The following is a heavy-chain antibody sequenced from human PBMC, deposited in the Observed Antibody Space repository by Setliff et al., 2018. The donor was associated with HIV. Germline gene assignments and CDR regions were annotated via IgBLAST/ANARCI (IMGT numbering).Heavy chain of an antibody. J-gene: IGHJ3*02. Sequence: GGSLRLSCAASGYNFGVYWMHWVRQVPGKGLVWVSHINSDGSGTKYAESVKGRFTMSRDNAKNTLYLQMNSLRAEDTALYFCARDRGRPDSFDIWGQGTMVTVSS. CDR2: INSDGSGT. CDR3: ARDRGRPDSFDI. CDR1: GYNFGVYW. D-gene: IGHD1-26*01. V-gene: IGHV3-74*01.